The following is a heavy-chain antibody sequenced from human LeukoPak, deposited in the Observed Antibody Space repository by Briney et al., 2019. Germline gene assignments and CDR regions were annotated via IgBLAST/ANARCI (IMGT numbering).Heavy chain of an antibody. D-gene: IGHD3-3*01. V-gene: IGHV3-74*01. CDR3: ARDRVTGYDFWSGYYTGQGSYYYYGMDV. J-gene: IGHJ6*02. CDR1: GFTFSGYW. Sequence: GGSLRLSCAASGFTFSGYWMPWLRHAPGKGLVWVSRISHDGLSTIYADSVKGRLTISRDNAKNTLYLQMNSLRAEDTAVYYCARDRVTGYDFWSGYYTGQGSYYYYGMDVWGQGTTVTVSS. CDR2: ISHDGLST.